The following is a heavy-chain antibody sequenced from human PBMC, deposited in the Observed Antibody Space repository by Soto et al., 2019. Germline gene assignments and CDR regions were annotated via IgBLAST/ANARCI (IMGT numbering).Heavy chain of an antibody. D-gene: IGHD2-15*01. CDR2: IWYDGSNK. CDR1: GFTFSSYG. V-gene: IGHV3-33*01. CDR3: ARDPRVVAATALYFDY. Sequence: PGGSLRLSCAASGFTFSSYGMHWVRQAPGKGPEWVAVIWYDGSNKYYADSVKGRFTISRDNSKNTLYLQMNSLRAEDTAVYYCARDPRVVAATALYFDYWGQGTLVTVSS. J-gene: IGHJ4*02.